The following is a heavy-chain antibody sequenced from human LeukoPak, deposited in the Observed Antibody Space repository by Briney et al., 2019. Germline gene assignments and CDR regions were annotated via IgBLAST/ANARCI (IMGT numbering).Heavy chain of an antibody. D-gene: IGHD1-26*01. J-gene: IGHJ6*02. CDR1: GGTFSNYA. Sequence: GASVKVSCKASGGTFSNYAISWVRQAPGQGLEWVGRIIPILGIANYAQKFQGRVTMTEDTSTDTAYMELSSLRSEDTAVYYCATDGIGGYGMDVWGQGTTVTVSS. V-gene: IGHV1-69*04. CDR2: IIPILGIA. CDR3: ATDGIGGYGMDV.